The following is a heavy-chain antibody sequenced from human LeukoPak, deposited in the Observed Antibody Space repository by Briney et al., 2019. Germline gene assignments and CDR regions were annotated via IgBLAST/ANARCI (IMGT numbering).Heavy chain of an antibody. V-gene: IGHV4-31*03. D-gene: IGHD3-3*01. CDR2: IYYSGST. J-gene: IGHJ5*02. CDR1: GGSISSGGYY. CDR3: ARTHYDFWSGYYSSGYWFDP. Sequence: SETLSLTCTVSGGSISSGGYYWSWIRQHPGKGLEWIGYIYYSGSTYYNPSLKSRVTISVDTSKNQFSLKLSSVTAADTAVYYCARTHYDFWSGYYSSGYWFDPWGQGTLVTVSS.